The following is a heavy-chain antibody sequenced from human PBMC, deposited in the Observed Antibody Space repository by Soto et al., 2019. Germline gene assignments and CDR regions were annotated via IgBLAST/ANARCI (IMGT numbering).Heavy chain of an antibody. Sequence: QVQLVQSGAEVKKPGAPEKISCKASGYTFTSYDINRVRQATGQGLEWMGWMNPNSGNTGFAQKFQGTVTMTRNTSSSTAYMELSSMTSEDTAVYYCASEVGARRLDYWGQGTLVTVSS. CDR3: ASEVGARRLDY. D-gene: IGHD1-26*01. CDR1: GYTFTSYD. V-gene: IGHV1-8*01. CDR2: MNPNSGNT. J-gene: IGHJ4*02.